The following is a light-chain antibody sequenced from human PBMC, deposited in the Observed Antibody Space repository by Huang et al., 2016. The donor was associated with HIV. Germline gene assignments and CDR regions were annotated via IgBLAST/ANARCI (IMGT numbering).Light chain of an antibody. Sequence: ELVLTQSPATLSLSPGERAILSCRASQGVSSYLAWYQQKPGQAPRLLIYDASNRATGIPARFSGSGSGTDFTLTISSLEPEDFAVYYCQQRSNWPYTFGQGTKLEIK. V-gene: IGKV3-11*01. CDR2: DAS. CDR3: QQRSNWPYT. J-gene: IGKJ2*01. CDR1: QGVSSY.